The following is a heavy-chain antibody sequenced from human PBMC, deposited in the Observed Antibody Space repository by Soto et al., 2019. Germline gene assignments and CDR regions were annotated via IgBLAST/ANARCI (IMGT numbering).Heavy chain of an antibody. J-gene: IGHJ6*02. Sequence: EVQLVESGGGLVQPGGSLRLSCSASGFTFSSYAMHWDRQAPGKGLQCVSGISYDVNITYYVDSVKGRFTVSRDNSRSSLSLHMASLRTEDTAVYYCLKALPATTGSHYYYGIEIWGQGTTVTVSS. CDR2: ISYDVNIT. CDR3: LKALPATTGSHYYYGIEI. D-gene: IGHD2-2*01. V-gene: IGHV3-64D*08. CDR1: GFTFSSYA.